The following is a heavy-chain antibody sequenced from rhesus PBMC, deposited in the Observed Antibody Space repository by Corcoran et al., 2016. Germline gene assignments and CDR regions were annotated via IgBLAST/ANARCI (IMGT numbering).Heavy chain of an antibody. CDR1: GGSISSGYG. J-gene: IGHJ4*01. CDR2: FYGSSGHP. D-gene: IGHD2-21*01. CDR3: ARKPKYPEEYYVDY. V-gene: IGHV4S7*01. Sequence: QVQLQESGPGLVKPSETLSLTCAVSGGSISSGYGWGWIRQPPGKGLEWFGYFYGSSGHPYYTPSIKSRVTSSKDTSKNQVSLKLSSVTAADTAVYYCARKPKYPEEYYVDYWGQGVLVTVSS.